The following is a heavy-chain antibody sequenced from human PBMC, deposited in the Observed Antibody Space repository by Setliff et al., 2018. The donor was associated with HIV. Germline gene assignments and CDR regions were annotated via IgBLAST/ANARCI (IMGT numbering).Heavy chain of an antibody. CDR3: ARSWGSGSYPY. Sequence: SETLSLTCTVSGDSISSYNYYWSWIRQPAGKGLEWIGHIYTSGSTNYNPSLKSRVTISLDTSKNQFSLNLTSVTAADTAVYFCARSWGSGSYPYWGQGTLVTVSS. CDR2: IYTSGST. J-gene: IGHJ4*02. D-gene: IGHD3-10*01. CDR1: GDSISSYNYY. V-gene: IGHV4-61*09.